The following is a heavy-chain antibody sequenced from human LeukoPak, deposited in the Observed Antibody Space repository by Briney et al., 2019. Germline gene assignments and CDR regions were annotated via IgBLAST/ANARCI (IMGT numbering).Heavy chain of an antibody. D-gene: IGHD1-26*01. CDR3: ARTRATVPLNFFDY. V-gene: IGHV1-2*02. Sequence: GASVKVSCKASGYSFTGYYMHWVRQAPGQGLEWMGWINPNSGGTNYAQKFQGRVTMARDTSISTAYMELSRLRSDDTAVYYCARTRATVPLNFFDYWGQGTLVTVSS. CDR2: INPNSGGT. J-gene: IGHJ4*02. CDR1: GYSFTGYY.